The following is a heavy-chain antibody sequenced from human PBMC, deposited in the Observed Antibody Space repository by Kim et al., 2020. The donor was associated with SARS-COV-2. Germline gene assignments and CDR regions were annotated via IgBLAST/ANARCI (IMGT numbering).Heavy chain of an antibody. CDR2: IYPGDSDT. CDR3: ARLGMYYDFWSGYSSSSPFDP. Sequence: GESLKISCKGSGYSFTSYWIGWVRQMPGKGLEWMGIIYPGDSDTRYSPSFQGQVTISADKSISTAYLQWSSLKASDTAMYYCARLGMYYDFWSGYSSSSPFDPWGQGTLVTVSS. D-gene: IGHD3-3*01. V-gene: IGHV5-51*01. J-gene: IGHJ5*02. CDR1: GYSFTSYW.